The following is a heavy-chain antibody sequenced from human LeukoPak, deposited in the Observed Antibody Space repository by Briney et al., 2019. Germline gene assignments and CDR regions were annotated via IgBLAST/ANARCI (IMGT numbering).Heavy chain of an antibody. Sequence: PGGSLRLSCAASGFTFSSYAMHWVRQAPGKGLEYVSAISSNGGSTYYANSVKGRFTISRDDSKNTLYLQMGSLRAEDMAVYYCARDYYDSSGIGYYFDYWGQGTLVTVSS. CDR3: ARDYYDSSGIGYYFDY. J-gene: IGHJ4*02. D-gene: IGHD3-22*01. CDR1: GFTFSSYA. CDR2: ISSNGGST. V-gene: IGHV3-64*01.